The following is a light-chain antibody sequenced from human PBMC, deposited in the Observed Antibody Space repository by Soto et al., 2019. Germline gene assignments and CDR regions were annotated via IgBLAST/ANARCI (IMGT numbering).Light chain of an antibody. CDR3: QKYKRDSLT. J-gene: IGKJ4*01. V-gene: IGKV1-27*01. CDR1: QGIAPY. CDR2: ASF. Sequence: DVQMTQSPSSLSASVGDRVTITCRASQGIAPYLAWFQQKPGKVPKLLIYASFTLQSGVPSRFSGSGSGTDCNLTISSLQREDVATYYCQKYKRDSLTFGCGTKLAIK.